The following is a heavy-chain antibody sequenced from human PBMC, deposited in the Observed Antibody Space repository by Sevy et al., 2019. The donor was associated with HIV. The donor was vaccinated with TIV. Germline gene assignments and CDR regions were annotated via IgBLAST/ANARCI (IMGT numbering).Heavy chain of an antibody. D-gene: IGHD6-13*01. CDR1: GFAFSSHA. CDR3: ARDGGYSIKWYPLY. CDR2: SSYEGTET. J-gene: IGHJ4*01. Sequence: GGSLRLSCAASGFAFSSHAMHWVRQAPGKGLEWVANSSYEGTETFYAASVGGRFTISRDNSKNMLSLQINSLRPEDTAVYYCARDGGYSIKWYPLYWGHGTLVTVSS. V-gene: IGHV3-30-3*01.